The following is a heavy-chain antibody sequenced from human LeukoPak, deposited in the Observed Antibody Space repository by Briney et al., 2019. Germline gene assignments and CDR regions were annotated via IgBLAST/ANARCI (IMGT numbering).Heavy chain of an antibody. CDR2: FYYSGTS. D-gene: IGHD6-19*01. CDR3: ARAVMVAVAGGRFDY. V-gene: IGHV4-39*07. Sequence: PSETLSLTCTVSSGSISNGGYYWVWIRQPPGKGLEWIGSFYYSGTSYYNPSLTSRVTISVDTSNNQFSLKLSSVTAADTAVYYCARAVMVAVAGGRFDYWGQGTLVTVSS. CDR1: SGSISNGGYY. J-gene: IGHJ4*02.